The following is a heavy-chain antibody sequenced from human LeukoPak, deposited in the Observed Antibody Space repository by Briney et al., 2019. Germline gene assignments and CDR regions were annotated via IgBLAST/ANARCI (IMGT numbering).Heavy chain of an antibody. D-gene: IGHD3-3*01. CDR1: GGTFGSYA. Sequence: SVKVSCKASGGTFGSYAISWVRQAPGQGLEWMGGIIPIFGTANYAQKFQGRVTITADESTSTAYMELSSLRSEDTAVYYCARGDFGVTGGDYWGQGTLVTVSS. V-gene: IGHV1-69*13. CDR2: IIPIFGTA. J-gene: IGHJ4*02. CDR3: ARGDFGVTGGDY.